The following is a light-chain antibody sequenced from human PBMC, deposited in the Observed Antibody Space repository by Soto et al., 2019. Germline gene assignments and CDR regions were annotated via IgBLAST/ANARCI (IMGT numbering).Light chain of an antibody. CDR2: YDK. V-gene: IGLV3-21*04. CDR3: QVWANDGDLYVV. J-gene: IGLJ2*01. Sequence: SYELAQPPSVSVAPGKTATISCGGKYIGTKSVHWYQQKPGQAPILVISYDKDRPSGIPERFSGSNSGNTATLTISRVEAGDEADYDCQVWANDGDLYVVFGGGTKLTVL. CDR1: YIGTKS.